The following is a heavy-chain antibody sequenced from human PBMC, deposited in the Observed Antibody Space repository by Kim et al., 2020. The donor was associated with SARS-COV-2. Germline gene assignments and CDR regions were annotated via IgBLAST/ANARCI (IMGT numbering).Heavy chain of an antibody. CDR3: TRDLSTGMPKGFDY. V-gene: IGHV3-21*01. Sequence: GGSLRLSCAAPGFTFWSYSMNLARQAPGKGLEWVSTFRSSSSYIYYTDPGKGRLTNIQDNADNSLYLQMNSLRAEDTAVYYCTRDLSTGMPKGFDYWRRGTLVTVPS. CDR1: GFTFWSYS. D-gene: IGHD2-2*01. J-gene: IGHJ4*02. CDR2: FRSSSSYI.